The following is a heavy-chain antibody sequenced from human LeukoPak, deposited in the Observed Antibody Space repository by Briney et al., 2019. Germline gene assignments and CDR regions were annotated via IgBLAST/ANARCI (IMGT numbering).Heavy chain of an antibody. J-gene: IGHJ4*02. CDR2: INPSGGST. V-gene: IGHV1-46*01. CDR3: ARGGRAYDFWSGYYLYYFAY. CDR1: GYTFTSYG. D-gene: IGHD3-3*01. Sequence: ASVKVSCKASGYTFTSYGISWVRQAPGQGLEWMGIINPSGGSTSCAQKFQGRVTMTRDTSTSTVYMELSSLRSEDTAVYYCARGGRAYDFWSGYYLYYFAYWGQGTLVTVSS.